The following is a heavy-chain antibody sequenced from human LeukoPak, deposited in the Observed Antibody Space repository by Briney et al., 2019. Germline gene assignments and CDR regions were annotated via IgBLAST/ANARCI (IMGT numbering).Heavy chain of an antibody. V-gene: IGHV4-34*01. D-gene: IGHD3-3*01. J-gene: IGHJ4*02. Sequence: PSETLSLTCAVYGGSFSGYYWSCIRQPPGKGLEWIGEINHSGSTNYNPSLKSRVTISVDTSKNQFSLKLSSVTAADTAVYYCARDLQTALFKLRFLEWPPYYWGQGTLVTVSS. CDR1: GGSFSGYY. CDR2: INHSGST. CDR3: ARDLQTALFKLRFLEWPPYY.